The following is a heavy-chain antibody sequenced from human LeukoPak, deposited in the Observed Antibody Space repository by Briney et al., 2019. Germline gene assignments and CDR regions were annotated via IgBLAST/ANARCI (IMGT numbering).Heavy chain of an antibody. CDR3: ARGFPYDDPTEGYYYLMDV. D-gene: IGHD4-17*01. V-gene: IGHV3-30-3*01. CDR1: GFTFSSYP. CDR2: ISYDGSNK. Sequence: PGGSLRLSCAASGFTFSSYPMHWVRQAPGKGLEWVSLISYDGSNKYYADSAKGRFTISRDNSKNMFYVQINSLRPEDTAVYFCARGFPYDDPTEGYYYLMDVWGQGTTVTVSS. J-gene: IGHJ6*02.